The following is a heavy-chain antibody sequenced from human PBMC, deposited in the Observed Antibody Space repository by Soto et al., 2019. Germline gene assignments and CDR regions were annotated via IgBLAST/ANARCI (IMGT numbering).Heavy chain of an antibody. V-gene: IGHV3-7*03. CDR1: GFTFSAYW. J-gene: IGHJ4*02. D-gene: IGHD3-22*01. CDR3: AKHLIGGRLQSPFDL. Sequence: GGSLRLSCAASGFTFSAYWMTWVRQVPGKGLEWVANIKQSGSEKNYVDSVKGRFTISRDKSKNTLYLQMNNLRAEDTAVYYCAKHLIGGRLQSPFDLWGQGTQVTVSS. CDR2: IKQSGSEK.